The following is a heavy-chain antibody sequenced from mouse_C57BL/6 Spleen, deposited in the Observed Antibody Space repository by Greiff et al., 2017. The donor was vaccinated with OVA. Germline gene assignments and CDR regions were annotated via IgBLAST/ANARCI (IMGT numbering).Heavy chain of an antibody. CDR3: ARGLRREYYCDY. CDR2: IYPRSGNT. D-gene: IGHD2-2*01. Sequence: QVQLQQSGAELARPGASVKLSCKASGYTFTSYGISWVKQRTGQGLEWIGEIYPRSGNTYYNEKFKGKATLTADKSSSTAYMELRSLTSEDSAVYFCARGLRREYYCDYWGQGTTLTVSS. J-gene: IGHJ2*01. V-gene: IGHV1-81*01. CDR1: GYTFTSYG.